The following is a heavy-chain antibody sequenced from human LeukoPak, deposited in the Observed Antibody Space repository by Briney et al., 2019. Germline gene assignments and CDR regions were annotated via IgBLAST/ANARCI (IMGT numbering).Heavy chain of an antibody. V-gene: IGHV3-30-3*01. CDR3: ARDGSGSESNSHCAMDV. J-gene: IGHJ6*02. CDR2: LSYDGSKT. CDR1: GFTFRTYP. Sequence: GGSLRLSCAASGFTFRTYPMHWVRQAPGKGLEWVAILSYDGSKTHYADSVKGRFTISRDSSKTTLYLQMNSLGPGDTAVYYCARDGSGSESNSHCAMDVWGQGTSVTVSS. D-gene: IGHD3-10*01.